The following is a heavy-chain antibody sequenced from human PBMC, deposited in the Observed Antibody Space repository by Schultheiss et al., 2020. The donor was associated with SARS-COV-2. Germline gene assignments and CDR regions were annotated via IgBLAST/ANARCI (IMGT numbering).Heavy chain of an antibody. V-gene: IGHV4-39*01. J-gene: IGHJ4*02. CDR3: ARGTTVTDY. CDR2: IYYSGST. CDR1: GGSISSSSYY. D-gene: IGHD4-17*01. Sequence: SETLSLTCTVSGGSISSSSYYWGWIRQPPGKGLEWIGYIYYSGSTYYNPSLKSRVTISVDTSKNQFSLKLSSVTAADTAVYYCARGTTVTDYWGQGTLVTVSS.